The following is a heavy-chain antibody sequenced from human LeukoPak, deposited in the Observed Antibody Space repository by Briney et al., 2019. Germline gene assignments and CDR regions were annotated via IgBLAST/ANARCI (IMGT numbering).Heavy chain of an antibody. CDR3: AIRLVTRDY. D-gene: IGHD3-9*01. CDR2: INHSGST. V-gene: IGHV4-39*07. Sequence: PSETLSLTCTVSGGSISSGGYYWSWIRQPPGKGLEWIGEINHSGSTNYNPSLKSRVTISVDTSKNQFSLKLSSVTAADTAVYYCAIRLVTRDYWGQGTLVTVSS. CDR1: GGSISSGGYY. J-gene: IGHJ4*02.